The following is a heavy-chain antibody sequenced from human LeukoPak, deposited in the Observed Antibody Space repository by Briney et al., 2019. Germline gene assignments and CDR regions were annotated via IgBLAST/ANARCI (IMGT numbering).Heavy chain of an antibody. CDR1: GGSITSYY. V-gene: IGHV4-59*08. CDR3: ARVAAGIGFFQH. Sequence: SETLSLTCTVSGGSITSYYWSWIRQPPGKGLEWIGYIYYSGSTYYNPSLKSRVTISVDTSKNQLSLKLSSVTAADTAVYYCARVAAGIGFFQHWGQGTLVTVSS. CDR2: IYYSGST. D-gene: IGHD6-13*01. J-gene: IGHJ1*01.